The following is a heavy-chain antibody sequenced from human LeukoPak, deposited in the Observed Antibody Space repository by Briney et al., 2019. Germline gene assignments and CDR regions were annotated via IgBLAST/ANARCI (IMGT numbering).Heavy chain of an antibody. Sequence: SETLSLTCTVSGGSISSSSYYWSWIRQPAGKGLEWIGRIYTSGSTNYNPSLKSRVTMSVDTSKNQFSLKLSSVTAADTAVYYCARAVGYSYGYVWFDPWGQGTLVTVSS. CDR3: ARAVGYSYGYVWFDP. D-gene: IGHD5-18*01. J-gene: IGHJ5*02. CDR2: IYTSGST. CDR1: GGSISSSSYY. V-gene: IGHV4-61*02.